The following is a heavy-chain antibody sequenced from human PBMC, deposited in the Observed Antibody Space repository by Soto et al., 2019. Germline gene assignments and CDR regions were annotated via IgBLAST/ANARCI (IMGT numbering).Heavy chain of an antibody. Sequence: SETLSLTCAVCGGSFSGYYWSWIRQPPGTGLEWIGEINHSGSTNYNASLKSRVTISVDTSKNQFSLKLSSVTAADTAVYYCARGPLSRCSSTSCYYYYGMDVWGQGTTVTVSS. J-gene: IGHJ6*02. CDR1: GGSFSGYY. CDR2: INHSGST. V-gene: IGHV4-34*01. D-gene: IGHD2-2*01. CDR3: ARGPLSRCSSTSCYYYYGMDV.